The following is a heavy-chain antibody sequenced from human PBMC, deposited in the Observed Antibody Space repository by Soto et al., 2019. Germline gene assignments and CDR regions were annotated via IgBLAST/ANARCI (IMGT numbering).Heavy chain of an antibody. Sequence: SETLSLTCVVSGDSISSSNWWSWVRQPPGKGLEWIGKIYHTGSTNYNPSLKSRVTISADKSKNQVSLKLSSVTAADTAVYYCARGAPLVPAAPRWFDPWGQGTLVTVSS. D-gene: IGHD2-2*01. CDR3: ARGAPLVPAAPRWFDP. V-gene: IGHV4-4*02. CDR2: IYHTGST. CDR1: GDSISSSNW. J-gene: IGHJ5*02.